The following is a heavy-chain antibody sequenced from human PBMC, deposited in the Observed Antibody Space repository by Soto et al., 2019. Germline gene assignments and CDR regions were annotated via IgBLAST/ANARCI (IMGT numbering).Heavy chain of an antibody. J-gene: IGHJ4*01. CDR2: IKLDASEK. CDR3: ARDSRYGSGASVNPYVDY. D-gene: IGHD3-10*01. Sequence: PWKGREWFATIKLDASEKKYVDSVKGRFTLSRDNAKNTLYLQMDSMRVEDTAVYYCARDSRYGSGASVNPYVDYWGRGTLVTVS. V-gene: IGHV3-7*01.